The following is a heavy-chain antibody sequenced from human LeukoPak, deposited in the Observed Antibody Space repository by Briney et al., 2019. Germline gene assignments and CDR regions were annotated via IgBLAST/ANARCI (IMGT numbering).Heavy chain of an antibody. CDR2: ISSSGSTI. V-gene: IGHV3-48*04. J-gene: IGHJ4*02. Sequence: GGSLRLSCAGSGFSFSSYGMNWVRQAPGKGLEWVSYISSSGSTIYYADSVKGRFTISRDNAKNSLYLQMNSLRAEDAAVYYCARISGSYPPYFDYWGQGTLVTVSS. D-gene: IGHD1-26*01. CDR3: ARISGSYPPYFDY. CDR1: GFSFSSYG.